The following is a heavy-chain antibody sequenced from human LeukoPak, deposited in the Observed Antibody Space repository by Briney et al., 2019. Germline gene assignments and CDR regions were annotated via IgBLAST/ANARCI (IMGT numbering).Heavy chain of an antibody. V-gene: IGHV1-24*01. CDR3: ATGFRQLWSYSY. J-gene: IGHJ4*02. CDR1: GYTLTELS. CDR2: FDPEVGET. D-gene: IGHD5-18*01. Sequence: ASVKVSCKVSGYTLTELSMHWVRQAPGKGLEWMGGFDPEVGETIYAQKFQGRVTMTEDTSTDTAYMELSSLRSEDTAVYYCATGFRQLWSYSYWGQGTLVTVSS.